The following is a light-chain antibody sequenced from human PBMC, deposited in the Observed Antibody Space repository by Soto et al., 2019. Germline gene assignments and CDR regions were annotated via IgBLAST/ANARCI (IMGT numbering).Light chain of an antibody. V-gene: IGKV3-20*01. CDR1: QSVSSSY. CDR3: QQYGSSFWT. J-gene: IGKJ1*01. Sequence: EIVLTQSPGTLSLSPGERATLSCRASQSVSSSYLAWYQQKHGQAPRLLIYGASSRATGIPDRFSGSGSGTDFTLTISRLDPEDFAVYYCQQYGSSFWTFGQGTKVETK. CDR2: GAS.